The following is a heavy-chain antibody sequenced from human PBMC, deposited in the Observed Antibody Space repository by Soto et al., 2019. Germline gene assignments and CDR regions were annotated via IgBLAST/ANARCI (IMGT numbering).Heavy chain of an antibody. CDR2: INYSGNT. J-gene: IGHJ6*02. V-gene: IGHV4-39*01. D-gene: IGHD2-2*01. CDR3: VSLPFYCSGTICYGYYVMDV. Sequence: GTSIGRSYCRVFKRQTPGKGLEWIGSINYSGNTYYNPSLTGRVTISVDTSQSQFSMKLTSMTAADTAVYFCVSLPFYCSGTICYGYYVMDVWGQRTTVTVSS. CDR1: GTSIGRSYC.